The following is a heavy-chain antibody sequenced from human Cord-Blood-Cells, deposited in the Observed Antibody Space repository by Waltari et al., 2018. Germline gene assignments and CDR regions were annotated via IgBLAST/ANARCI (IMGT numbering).Heavy chain of an antibody. D-gene: IGHD7-27*01. J-gene: IGHJ3*02. V-gene: IGHV1-2*02. Sequence: QVQLVQSGAEVKKPGASVKVSCKASGYTFTGYYMHWVRQAPGQGLEWMGWINPNSGGTNYARKFQGRVTMTRDTSISTAYMELSRLRSDDTAVYYCARETRELGFDAFDIWGQGTMVTVSS. CDR3: ARETRELGFDAFDI. CDR1: GYTFTGYY. CDR2: INPNSGGT.